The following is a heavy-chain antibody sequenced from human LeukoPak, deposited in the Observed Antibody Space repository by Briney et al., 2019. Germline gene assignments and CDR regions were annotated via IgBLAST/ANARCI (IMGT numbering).Heavy chain of an antibody. V-gene: IGHV4-59*01. J-gene: IGHJ6*02. CDR1: GGSISSYY. CDR2: IYYSGST. CDR3: ARWKLDDYYGLGSHYGVGMDV. Sequence: SETLSLTCTVSGGSISSYYWSWIRQPPGKGLEWIGYIYYSGSTNYNPSLKSRVTISVDTSKNQFSLKLSSVTAADTAAYYCARWKLDDYYGLGSHYGVGMDVWGQGTTVTVSS. D-gene: IGHD3-10*01.